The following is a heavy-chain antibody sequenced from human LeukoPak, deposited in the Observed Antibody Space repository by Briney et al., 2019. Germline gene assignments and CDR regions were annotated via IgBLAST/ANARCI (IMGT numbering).Heavy chain of an antibody. V-gene: IGHV3-48*01. CDR2: ISSSSSTI. Sequence: GGSLRLSCAASGFTFSSYSMNWVRQAPGKGLEWVSYISSSSSTIYYADSVKGRFTISRDNAKNSLYLQMNSLRAEDTAVYYCAREDQAVAGNRYFDYWGQGTLVTVSS. CDR3: AREDQAVAGNRYFDY. CDR1: GFTFSSYS. J-gene: IGHJ4*02. D-gene: IGHD6-19*01.